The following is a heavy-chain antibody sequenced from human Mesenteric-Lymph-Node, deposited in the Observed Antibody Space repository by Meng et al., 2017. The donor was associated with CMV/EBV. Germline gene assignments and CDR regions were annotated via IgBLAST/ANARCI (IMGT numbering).Heavy chain of an antibody. D-gene: IGHD6-13*01. CDR3: ARGSSWYSFLIY. J-gene: IGHJ4*02. CDR1: GFTFSDYY. V-gene: IGHV3-11*01. CDR2: ISSSGSTI. Sequence: GESLKISCAASGFTFSDYYMSWIRQAPGKGLEWVSYISSSGSTIYYADSVKGRFTSSRDNAKNSLYRQMNSLRAEDTAVYYCARGSSWYSFLIYWGQGTLVTVSS.